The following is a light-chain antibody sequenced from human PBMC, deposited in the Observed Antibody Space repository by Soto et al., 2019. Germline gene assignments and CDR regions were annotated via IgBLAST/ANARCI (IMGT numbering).Light chain of an antibody. CDR1: QSIXAW. Sequence: GDRVTITCRASQSIXAWXAWXXKXPXXXPXXLIYDVSTLDSGVPSRFSGSESGTEFTPTISYLESDDFATYYCQQYHRYSTFGQGNKVEI. J-gene: IGKJ1*01. CDR3: QQYHRYST. CDR2: DVS. V-gene: IGKV1-5*01.